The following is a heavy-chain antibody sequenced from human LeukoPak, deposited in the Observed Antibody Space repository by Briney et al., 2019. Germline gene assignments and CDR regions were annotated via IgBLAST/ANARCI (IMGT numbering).Heavy chain of an antibody. CDR2: INHSGST. CDR3: AREPWGFDP. V-gene: IGHV4-34*01. Sequence: SETLSLTCAVYGGSFSGYYWSWIRQPPGKGLEWVGEINHSGSTNYNPSLKSRVTISVDTSKNQFSLKLSSVTAADTAVYYCAREPWGFDPWGQGTLVTVSS. CDR1: GGSFSGYY. J-gene: IGHJ5*02.